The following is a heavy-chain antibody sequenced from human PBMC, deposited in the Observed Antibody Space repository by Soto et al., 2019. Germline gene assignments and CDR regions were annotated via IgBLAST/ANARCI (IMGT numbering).Heavy chain of an antibody. V-gene: IGHV1-69*13. CDR3: ARDGGGPKDAFDT. J-gene: IGHJ3*02. Sequence: GAAVKVSCKASGCTFTSYAMSWVRQAPGRGLEWMGWIIPIFGTANYAQKFQGRVTITADESTSTAYMELSSLRSEDTAVYYCARDGGGPKDAFDTWGQGTMVTVSS. CDR2: IIPIFGTA. D-gene: IGHD3-16*01. CDR1: GCTFTSYA.